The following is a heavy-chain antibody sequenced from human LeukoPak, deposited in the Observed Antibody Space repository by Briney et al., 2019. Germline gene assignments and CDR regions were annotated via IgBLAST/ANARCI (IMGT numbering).Heavy chain of an antibody. CDR2: IRYDGSNK. J-gene: IGHJ4*02. V-gene: IGHV3-30*02. CDR1: GFTFSSYG. CDR3: AKKYDSSGYYPGYFDY. Sequence: GGSLRLSCAASGFTFSSYGMNWVRQAPGKGLEWVAFIRYDGSNKYYADSVKGRFTISRDNSKNTLYLQMNSLRAEDTAVYYCAKKYDSSGYYPGYFDYWGQGTLVTVSS. D-gene: IGHD3-22*01.